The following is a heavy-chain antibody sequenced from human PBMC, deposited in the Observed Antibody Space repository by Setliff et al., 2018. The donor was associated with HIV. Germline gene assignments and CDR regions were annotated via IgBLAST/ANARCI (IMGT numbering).Heavy chain of an antibody. CDR3: ARAEAGSFDI. Sequence: SETLSLTCAVYCGSFSGFYWNWIRQPPGKGLEWIGEINHSGSTAYNPSLKSRVTVSVDTSKNQFSLKLRSVAAADTAVYFCARAEAGSFDIWGPGTMVTVSS. V-gene: IGHV4-34*01. D-gene: IGHD6-19*01. J-gene: IGHJ3*02. CDR2: INHSGST. CDR1: CGSFSGFY.